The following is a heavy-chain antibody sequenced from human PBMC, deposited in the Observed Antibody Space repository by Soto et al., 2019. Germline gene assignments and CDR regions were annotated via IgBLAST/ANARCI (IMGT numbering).Heavy chain of an antibody. CDR2: IYYSGST. D-gene: IGHD3-3*01. Sequence: SETLSLTCIVSGDSISSYYWSWIRQPPGKRLEWIGYIYYSGSTSYNPSLKSRVAISIDTSKNQFSLRLSSVTAADTALYYCARSYYDFWSGYPFGYWGQGTLVTVSS. CDR1: GDSISSYY. J-gene: IGHJ4*02. CDR3: ARSYYDFWSGYPFGY. V-gene: IGHV4-59*01.